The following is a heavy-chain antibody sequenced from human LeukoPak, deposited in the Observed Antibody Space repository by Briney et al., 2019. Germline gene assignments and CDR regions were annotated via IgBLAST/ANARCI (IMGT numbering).Heavy chain of an antibody. CDR1: GFTFSHHG. V-gene: IGHV3-30*02. J-gene: IGHJ4*02. D-gene: IGHD3-22*01. CDR2: ILYDGSKK. Sequence: GGSLRLSCAASGFTFSHHGVHWVRQAPGKGLEWVAFILYDGSKKYYVDSVKGRFTISRDNSKNALSLQMNSLRAEDTAMYYCASAVDKGTGYYMDFWGQGTLVTVSS. CDR3: ASAVDKGTGYYMDF.